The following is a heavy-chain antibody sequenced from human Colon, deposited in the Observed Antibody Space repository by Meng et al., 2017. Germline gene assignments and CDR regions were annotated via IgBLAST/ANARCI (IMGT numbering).Heavy chain of an antibody. J-gene: IGHJ5*02. CDR1: GGTFRHYN. V-gene: IGHV1-69*02. CDR2: IIPIFGLS. CDR3: ATGGGGGELAS. D-gene: IGHD2-21*01. Sequence: QVHLVQSGAEVKKPGASVKVSCTASGGTFRHYNLNLVRQAPGQGLEWMGRIIPIFGLSDYAHKFQGRVTINADKSTGIAYMELYRLTSDDTAVYSCATGGGGGELASWGQGTLVTVSS.